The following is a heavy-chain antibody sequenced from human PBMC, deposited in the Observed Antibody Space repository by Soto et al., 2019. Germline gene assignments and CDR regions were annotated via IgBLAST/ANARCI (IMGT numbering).Heavy chain of an antibody. CDR1: GGSISSSSYF. CDR2: IYYSGST. Sequence: QLQLQESGPGLVKPSETLSLTCTVSGGSISSSSYFWGWLRQPPGQGLEWIGSIYYSGSTYYNPSLTSRVTVSVDTSKNQFSLKLSSVTAADTAVYYCARHPSGFWFDPWGQGTLVTVCS. V-gene: IGHV4-39*01. J-gene: IGHJ5*02. CDR3: ARHPSGFWFDP. D-gene: IGHD6-19*01.